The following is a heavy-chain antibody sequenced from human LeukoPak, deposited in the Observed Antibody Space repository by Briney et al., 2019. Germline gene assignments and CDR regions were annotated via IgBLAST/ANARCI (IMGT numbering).Heavy chain of an antibody. D-gene: IGHD2-2*01. CDR2: IYHSGTT. J-gene: IGHJ6*03. CDR1: GYSISSGYY. V-gene: IGHV4-38-2*02. Sequence: SETLSLTCTVSGYSISSGYYWGWIRQPPGKGLEWIGTIYHSGTTYYNPSLKSRVTISVDTSKNQFSLKLSSVTAADTAVYYCARDANRIVVVPAAMEGGYYMDVWGKGTTVTVSS. CDR3: ARDANRIVVVPAAMEGGYYMDV.